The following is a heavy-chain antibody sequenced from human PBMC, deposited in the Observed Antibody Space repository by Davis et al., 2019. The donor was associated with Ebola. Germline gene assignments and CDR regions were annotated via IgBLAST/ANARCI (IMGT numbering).Heavy chain of an antibody. V-gene: IGHV3-21*01. J-gene: IGHJ4*02. Sequence: GESLKISCAASGFTFSSCSMNWVRQAPGKGLEWVSSISSSSSYIYYADSVKGRFTISRDNAKNSLYLQMNSLRAEDTAVYYCASLGYKVYWGQGTLVTVSS. D-gene: IGHD5-24*01. CDR1: GFTFSSCS. CDR2: ISSSSSYI. CDR3: ASLGYKVY.